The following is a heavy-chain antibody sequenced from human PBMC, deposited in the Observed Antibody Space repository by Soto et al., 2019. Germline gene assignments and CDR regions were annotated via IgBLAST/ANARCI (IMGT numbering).Heavy chain of an antibody. CDR3: ATRNVDTAMVGIYYYYGMDV. D-gene: IGHD5-18*01. CDR1: GFTFSSYA. V-gene: IGHV3-23*01. J-gene: IGHJ6*02. Sequence: GGSLRLSCAASGFTFSSYAMSWVRQAPGKELEWVSAISGSGGSTYYADSVKGRFTISRDNSKNTLYLQMNSLRAEDTAVYYCATRNVDTAMVGIYYYYGMDVWGQGTTVTVSS. CDR2: ISGSGGST.